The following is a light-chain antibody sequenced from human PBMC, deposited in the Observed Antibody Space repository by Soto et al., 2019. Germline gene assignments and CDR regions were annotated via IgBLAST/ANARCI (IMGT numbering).Light chain of an antibody. J-gene: IGKJ1*01. V-gene: IGKV1-27*01. CDR3: QKYNSAPKT. CDR2: AAS. Sequence: DIQMTQSPSSLSASVGDTVTITCRASHVISSYLAWYQQKPGKVPKLLIYAASTLQSGVLSRFSGSGSGTDFTLTISRLQPEDVANYYCQKYNSAPKTFGQGTKVEIK. CDR1: HVISSY.